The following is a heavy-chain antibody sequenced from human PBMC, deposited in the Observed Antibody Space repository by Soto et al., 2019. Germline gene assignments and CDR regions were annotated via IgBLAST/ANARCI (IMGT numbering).Heavy chain of an antibody. D-gene: IGHD6-13*01. CDR2: IIGDGRDT. Sequence: PGESLKISCAASGFTFSAYWMHWVRQAPGKGLVWVSRIIGDGRDTDYAESVKGRFTISRDNAKNTLYLQMNSLRAEDTAVYYCGRDLHIAAADYWGQGTLVTVSS. J-gene: IGHJ4*02. CDR1: GFTFSAYW. V-gene: IGHV3-74*01. CDR3: GRDLHIAAADY.